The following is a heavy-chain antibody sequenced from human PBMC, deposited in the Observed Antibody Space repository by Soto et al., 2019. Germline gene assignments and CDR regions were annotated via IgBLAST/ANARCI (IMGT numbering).Heavy chain of an antibody. Sequence: VLLQESGPGLLRPSETLSLTCTVSDDSFRGAEYYWSWIRQPLGKGPEWIGYTYYNGDTKYNPALRSRVTMSEDTSKNQCSLRLSSVTAADTAVYFCARGPAYIDGWRTFDLWGRGILVTVSS. CDR1: DDSFRGAEYY. J-gene: IGHJ4*02. CDR2: TYYNGDT. CDR3: ARGPAYIDGWRTFDL. D-gene: IGHD6-19*01. V-gene: IGHV4-61*08.